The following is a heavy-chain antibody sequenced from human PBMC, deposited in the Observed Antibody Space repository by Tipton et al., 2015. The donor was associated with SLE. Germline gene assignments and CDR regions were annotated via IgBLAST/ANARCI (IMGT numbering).Heavy chain of an antibody. J-gene: IGHJ6*02. CDR2: VFDTGYT. CDR1: GGAIRNSPYY. V-gene: IGHV4-39*07. CDR3: ARRTSRGWSYYYGLDV. D-gene: IGHD6-19*01. Sequence: TLSLTCHVAGGAIRNSPYYWAWIRQPPGKRLEWIGSVFDTGYTAYNPSLESRVTISVDTSKNQFSLSLSSVTAADTAVYYCARRTSRGWSYYYGLDVWGQGTTVTVSS.